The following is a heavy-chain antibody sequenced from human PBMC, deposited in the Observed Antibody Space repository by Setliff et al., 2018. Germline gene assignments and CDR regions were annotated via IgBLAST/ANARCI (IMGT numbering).Heavy chain of an antibody. CDR3: ARALGGISAAGNNWLDS. Sequence: ASVKVSCKASGYIFKSYGISWVRQAPGQGLEWMGWIIPLFGTTKYAQKFQDRITMTADESATTAYMELTSLRSEDTAVYYCARALGGISAAGNNWLDSWGQGTLVTVSS. J-gene: IGHJ5*01. CDR1: GYIFKSYG. D-gene: IGHD6-13*01. V-gene: IGHV1-69*13. CDR2: IIPLFGTT.